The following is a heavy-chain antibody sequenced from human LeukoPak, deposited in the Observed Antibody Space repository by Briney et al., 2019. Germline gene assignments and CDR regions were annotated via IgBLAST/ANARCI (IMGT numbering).Heavy chain of an antibody. J-gene: IGHJ4*02. CDR3: ARADSSGWYRKGLDY. Sequence: PGGSRRLSCAASGFTFSSYDMHWVRQATGKGLEWVSAISSVGDTFYAGSVEGRFTISRDNAKKSLYLQMNSLRAGDTAVYYCARADSSGWYRKGLDYWGQGILVTVSS. CDR1: GFTFSSYD. CDR2: ISSVGDT. D-gene: IGHD6-19*01. V-gene: IGHV3-13*01.